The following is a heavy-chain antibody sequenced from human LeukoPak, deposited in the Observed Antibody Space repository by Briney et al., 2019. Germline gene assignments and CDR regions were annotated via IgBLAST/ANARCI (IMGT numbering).Heavy chain of an antibody. Sequence: GGSLRLSCAASGFTFSHYAMSWVRQAPGKGLEWVSGISGSGANTYYADSVKGRFTISRDNSKNTLYLQMNSLRAEDTAVYYCAKCPYKSSYDYWGQGTLVTVSS. V-gene: IGHV3-23*01. D-gene: IGHD6-13*01. J-gene: IGHJ4*02. CDR2: ISGSGANT. CDR3: AKCPYKSSYDY. CDR1: GFTFSHYA.